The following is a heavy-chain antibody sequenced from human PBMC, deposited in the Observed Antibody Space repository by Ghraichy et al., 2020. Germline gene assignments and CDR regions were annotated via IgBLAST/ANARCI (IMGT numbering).Heavy chain of an antibody. CDR3: AKDGEGGYYDY. D-gene: IGHD2-21*01. Sequence: LSLTCAASGFTFSSYGMHWVRQAPGKGLEWVAVISYDGSNKYYADSVKGRFTISRDNSKNTLYLQMNSLRAEDTAVYYCAKDGEGGYYDYWGQGTLVTVST. J-gene: IGHJ4*02. CDR1: GFTFSSYG. V-gene: IGHV3-30*18. CDR2: ISYDGSNK.